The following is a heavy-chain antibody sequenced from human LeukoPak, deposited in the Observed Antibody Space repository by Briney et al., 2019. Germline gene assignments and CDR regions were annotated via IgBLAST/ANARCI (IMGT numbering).Heavy chain of an antibody. D-gene: IGHD4-23*01. Sequence: PSETLSLTCTVSGGSISSGGYYWSWIRQPPGKGLEWIGYIYHSGSTYYNPSLKSRVTISVDRSKNQFSLKLSSVTAADTAVYYCAREDGHYGGIDYWGQGTLVTVSS. CDR3: AREDGHYGGIDY. J-gene: IGHJ4*02. V-gene: IGHV4-30-2*01. CDR2: IYHSGST. CDR1: GGSISSGGYY.